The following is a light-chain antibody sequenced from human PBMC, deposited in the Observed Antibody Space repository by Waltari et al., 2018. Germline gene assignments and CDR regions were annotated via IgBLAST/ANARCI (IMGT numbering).Light chain of an antibody. Sequence: QSALTQPPSASGSPGQSVTISCTGTSSDVGAYDYVSWYQHHPDKAPKLIIFEVNKWPPGVPERFSGSKSGNTASLTVSGLQAEDEADYYCSSYAGTDNFVVFGGGTKLTVL. CDR1: SSDVGAYDY. CDR2: EVN. V-gene: IGLV2-8*01. CDR3: SSYAGTDNFVV. J-gene: IGLJ2*01.